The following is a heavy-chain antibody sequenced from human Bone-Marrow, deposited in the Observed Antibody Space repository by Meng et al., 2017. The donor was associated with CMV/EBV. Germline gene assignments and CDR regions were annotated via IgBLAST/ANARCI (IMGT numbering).Heavy chain of an antibody. V-gene: IGHV3-9*01. CDR1: GFTFDDYA. Sequence: SLKISCAASGFTFDDYAMHWVRQAPGKGLEWVSGISWNSGSIGYADSVKGRFTISRDNSKNTLYLQMNSLRAEDTAVYYCARGIYMYSSSPTYYYGMDVWGQGTTVTVSS. J-gene: IGHJ6*02. D-gene: IGHD6-6*01. CDR3: ARGIYMYSSSPTYYYGMDV. CDR2: ISWNSGSI.